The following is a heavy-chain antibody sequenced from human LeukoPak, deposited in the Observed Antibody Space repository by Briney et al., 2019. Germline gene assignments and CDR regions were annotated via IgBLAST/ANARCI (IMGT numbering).Heavy chain of an antibody. CDR2: INHSGST. CDR3: ARGWRLRYGGAYFDY. D-gene: IGHD4-17*01. Sequence: SETLSLTCAVYGGSFSGYYWSWIRQPPGKGLEWIGEINHSGSTNYNPSLKSRVTISVDTSKNQFSLKLSSVTAADTAVYYCARGWRLRYGGAYFDYWGQGTLVIVSS. J-gene: IGHJ4*02. V-gene: IGHV4-34*01. CDR1: GGSFSGYY.